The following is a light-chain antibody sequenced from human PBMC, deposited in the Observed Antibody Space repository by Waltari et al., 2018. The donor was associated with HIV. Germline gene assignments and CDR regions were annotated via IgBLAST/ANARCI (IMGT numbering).Light chain of an antibody. CDR1: QSISNS. Sequence: EIVLTQSPATLSVSPGESATLSCRASQSISNSLAWYQQKPGQAPRLLIYGASTRSPGIPARFSGSGSGTEFTLTISSLQSEDFVVYYCQQYNNWPPRTFGQGTKLEIK. J-gene: IGKJ2*01. CDR2: GAS. V-gene: IGKV3-15*01. CDR3: QQYNNWPPRT.